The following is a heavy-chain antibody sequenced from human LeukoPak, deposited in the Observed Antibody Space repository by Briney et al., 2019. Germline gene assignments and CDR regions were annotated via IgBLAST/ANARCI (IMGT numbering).Heavy chain of an antibody. CDR1: GGSISSYY. D-gene: IGHD3-10*01. Sequence: PSETLSLTCTVSGGSISSYYWSWIRQPPGKGLEWIGYIYYSGSTNYNPSLKSRVTISVDTSKNQFSLKLSSVTAADTAVHYCAGHLIRAPGKGYYYGMDVWGQGTTVTVSS. CDR3: AGHLIRAPGKGYYYGMDV. CDR2: IYYSGST. J-gene: IGHJ6*02. V-gene: IGHV4-59*08.